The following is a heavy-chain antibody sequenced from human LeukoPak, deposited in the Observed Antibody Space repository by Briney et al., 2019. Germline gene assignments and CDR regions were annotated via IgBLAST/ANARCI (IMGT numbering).Heavy chain of an antibody. J-gene: IGHJ3*02. D-gene: IGHD3-10*01. CDR2: ISGSGGST. CDR1: GFTFSSYA. V-gene: IGHV3-23*01. CDR3: AKDSLWFREEVEAFDI. Sequence: PGGSLRLSRAASGFTFSSYAMSWVRHAPGKGLEWVSAISGSGGSTYYADSVKGRFTISRDNSKNTLYLQMNSLRAEDTAVYYCAKDSLWFREEVEAFDIWGQGTMVTVSS.